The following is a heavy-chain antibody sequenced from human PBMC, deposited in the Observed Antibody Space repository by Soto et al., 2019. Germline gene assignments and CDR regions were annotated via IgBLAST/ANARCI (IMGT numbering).Heavy chain of an antibody. Sequence: SETLSLTCTVSGGSISSYYWSWIRQPPGKGLEWIGYIYYSGSTNYDPSLKSRVTISVDTSKNQFSLKLSSVTAADTAVYYCARERLWLRPPQGGMDVWGQGPRSPSP. V-gene: IGHV4-59*12. CDR3: ARERLWLRPPQGGMDV. CDR1: GGSISSYY. CDR2: IYYSGST. J-gene: IGHJ6*02. D-gene: IGHD5-12*01.